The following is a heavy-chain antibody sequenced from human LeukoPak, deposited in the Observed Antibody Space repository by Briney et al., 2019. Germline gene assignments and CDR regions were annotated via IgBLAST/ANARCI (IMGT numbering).Heavy chain of an antibody. J-gene: IGHJ5*02. V-gene: IGHV1-69*13. Sequence: SVKVSCKASGGTFSSYAISWVRQAPGQGLEWMGGIIPIFGTANYAQKFQGRVTITADVSTSTAYMELSSLRSEDTAVYYCARCMVRGSLPSNWFDPWGQGTLVTVSS. CDR1: GGTFSSYA. D-gene: IGHD3-10*01. CDR2: IIPIFGTA. CDR3: ARCMVRGSLPSNWFDP.